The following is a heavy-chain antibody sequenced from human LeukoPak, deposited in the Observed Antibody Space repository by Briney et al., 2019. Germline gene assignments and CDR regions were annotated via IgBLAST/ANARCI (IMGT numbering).Heavy chain of an antibody. CDR2: IKQDGSEK. J-gene: IGHJ4*02. Sequence: PGGSLRLSCAASGFTFSSYWMSWVRQAPGKGLEWVANIKQDGSEKYYVDSVKGRFTISRDNAKNSLYLQMNSLRAEDTAVCYCARDWTSYGDYSPYFDYWGQGTLVTVSS. V-gene: IGHV3-7*01. CDR1: GFTFSSYW. D-gene: IGHD4-17*01. CDR3: ARDWTSYGDYSPYFDY.